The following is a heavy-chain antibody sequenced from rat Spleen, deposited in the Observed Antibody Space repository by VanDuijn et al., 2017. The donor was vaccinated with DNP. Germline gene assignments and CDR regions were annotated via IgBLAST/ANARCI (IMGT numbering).Heavy chain of an antibody. Sequence: EVQLVESGGGLVQPGRSMTVSCAASGFTFTNSDMAWVRQAPTKGLEWVASISTSGGVTYYRDSVKGRFTVSRDNAKSTLYLQMDSLRSEDTATYYCARHGRVTTVATYWYFDFWGPGTMVTVSS. CDR1: GFTFTNSD. CDR3: ARHGRVTTVATYWYFDF. J-gene: IGHJ1*01. CDR2: ISTSGGVT. D-gene: IGHD1-3*01. V-gene: IGHV5-25*01.